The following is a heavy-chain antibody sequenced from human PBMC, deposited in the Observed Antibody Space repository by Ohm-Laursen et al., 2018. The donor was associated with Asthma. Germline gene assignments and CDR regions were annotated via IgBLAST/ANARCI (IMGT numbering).Heavy chain of an antibody. V-gene: IGHV3-7*01. D-gene: IGHD3-3*01. CDR3: ARDVMEWYLPAFDF. Sequence: SLRLSCAASGFTFSNHWMTWVRQAPGRGLEWVANINQDGSIWGYVDSVKGRFTISRDNAKNSLYLQMNSLRPDDTAVYYCARDVMEWYLPAFDFWGQGTLVTVSS. CDR1: GFTFSNHW. CDR2: INQDGSIW. J-gene: IGHJ4*02.